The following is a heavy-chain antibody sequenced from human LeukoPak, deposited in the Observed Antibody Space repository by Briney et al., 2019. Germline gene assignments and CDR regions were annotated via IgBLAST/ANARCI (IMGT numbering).Heavy chain of an antibody. CDR2: INQDESKK. Sequence: GGSLRLSCAASGFSFSNDWMCWVRQAPGKGLEWVANINQDESKKYYVDSVKGRFTISRDNAKNSLYLQMSSLRAEDTAVYYCARDHAYRTDYWGQGTLVAVSS. CDR1: GFSFSNDW. D-gene: IGHD2-2*01. J-gene: IGHJ4*02. CDR3: ARDHAYRTDY. V-gene: IGHV3-7*01.